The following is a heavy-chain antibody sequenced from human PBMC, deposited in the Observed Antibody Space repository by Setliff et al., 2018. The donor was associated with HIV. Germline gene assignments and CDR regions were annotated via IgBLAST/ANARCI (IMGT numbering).Heavy chain of an antibody. CDR2: VYYDAST. D-gene: IGHD6-19*01. J-gene: IGHJ4*02. V-gene: IGHV4-34*01. CDR1: GGAFNGYY. CDR3: SRGRKKTLAVSGTRYFDF. Sequence: KPSETLSLTCAVYGGAFNGYYWTWIRQSPGRGLEWIGTVYYDASTIYTPSLNSRVIISVDTSKNQFSLKLTSVTAADMGVYYCSRGRKKTLAVSGTRYFDFWGQGTLVTVSS.